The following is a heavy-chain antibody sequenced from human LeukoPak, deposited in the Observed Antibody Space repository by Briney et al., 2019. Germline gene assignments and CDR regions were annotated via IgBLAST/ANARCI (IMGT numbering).Heavy chain of an antibody. J-gene: IGHJ3*02. CDR2: IIPIFGTA. Sequence: SVKVSCKASGGTFSSYAISWVRQAPGQGLEWMGGIIPIFGTANYAQKFQGRVTITTDESTSTAYVELSSLRSEDTAVYYCARARGDLFLDAFDIWGQGTMVTVSS. CDR1: GGTFSSYA. CDR3: ARARGDLFLDAFDI. D-gene: IGHD2-21*01. V-gene: IGHV1-69*05.